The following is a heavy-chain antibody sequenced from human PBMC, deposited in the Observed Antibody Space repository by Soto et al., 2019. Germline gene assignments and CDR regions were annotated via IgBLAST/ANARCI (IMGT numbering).Heavy chain of an antibody. CDR1: GFTFGSYG. Sequence: QVQLVESGGGVVRPGESLRLSCAASGFTFGSYGIHWVRQAPGKGLEWVAVIWYDGSDKYYGDSVKGRFTISRDNSQNTLYLQMNSLRVEDTAVYYCARDRHSTSSGYFEYWGQGVLVTVSS. CDR2: IWYDGSDK. V-gene: IGHV3-33*01. J-gene: IGHJ4*02. D-gene: IGHD6-6*01. CDR3: ARDRHSTSSGYFEY.